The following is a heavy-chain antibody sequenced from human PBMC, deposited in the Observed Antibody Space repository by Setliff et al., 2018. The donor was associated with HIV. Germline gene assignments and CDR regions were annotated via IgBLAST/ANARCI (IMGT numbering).Heavy chain of an antibody. J-gene: IGHJ6*03. CDR2: IYHSGST. CDR1: GGSISSGGYY. V-gene: IGHV4-39*07. Sequence: SETLSLTCTVSGGSISSGGYYWSWIRQHPGKGLEWIGNIYHSGSTYYNPSLKSRVTISVDTSKNQFSLKLSSVTAADTAVYYCNIYYYYYMDVWGKGTTVTVSS. CDR3: NIYYYYYMDV.